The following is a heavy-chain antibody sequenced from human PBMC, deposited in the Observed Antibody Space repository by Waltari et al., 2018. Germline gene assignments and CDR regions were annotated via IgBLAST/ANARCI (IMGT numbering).Heavy chain of an antibody. CDR3: ATATIVVVPAATVPDAFDI. CDR1: GYTFTDYY. D-gene: IGHD2-2*01. CDR2: VDPEDGET. V-gene: IGHV1-69-2*01. J-gene: IGHJ3*02. Sequence: EVQLVQSGAEVKKPGATVKISCKVSGYTFTDYYMHWVQQAPGKGLEWMGLVDPEDGETISAEKFQGRVTITADTSTDTAYMELSSLRSEDTAVYYCATATIVVVPAATVPDAFDIWGQGTMVTVSS.